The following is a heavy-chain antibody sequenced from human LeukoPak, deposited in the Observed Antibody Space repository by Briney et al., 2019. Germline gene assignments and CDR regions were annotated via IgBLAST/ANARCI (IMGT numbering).Heavy chain of an antibody. J-gene: IGHJ4*02. D-gene: IGHD6-13*01. CDR3: ASAYSSSWLRFDY. CDR1: GGYISSSSYY. Sequence: PSETLSLTCTVSGGYISSSSYYWDWIRQPPGKGLEWIGNIYYSGNTYYNPSLKSRVTISVDTSKNQFSLKLSSVTAADTAVYYCASAYSSSWLRFDYWGQGTLVTVSS. V-gene: IGHV4-39*01. CDR2: IYYSGNT.